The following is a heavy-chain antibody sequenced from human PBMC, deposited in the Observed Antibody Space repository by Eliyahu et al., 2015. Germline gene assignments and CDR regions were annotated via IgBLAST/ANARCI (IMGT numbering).Heavy chain of an antibody. V-gene: IGHV4-31*03. CDR2: IYYNGVK. CDR3: ARGPLALAVAGNALDI. Sequence: QVQLQESGPGLLKPSQTLSLTCTVSGDSMNSGGHXWSWIRQHPGKGLEWIGFIYYNGVKYYNPSLQRRSNISVDTSKNHFSLRLSSVTAADTAVYYCARGPLALAVAGNALDIWGPGTMVLVSS. D-gene: IGHD6-19*01. J-gene: IGHJ3*02. CDR1: GDSMNSGGHX.